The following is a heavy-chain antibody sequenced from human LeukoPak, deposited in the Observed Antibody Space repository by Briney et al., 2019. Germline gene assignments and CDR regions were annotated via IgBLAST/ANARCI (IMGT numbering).Heavy chain of an antibody. Sequence: SETLSLTCAVYGGSFSGYYWSWIRQPPGKGLEWIGEINHSGSTYYNPSLKSRVTISVDTSKNQFSLNLSSVTAADTAVYYCARRNIAVAGYWYFDLWGRGTLLTVSS. J-gene: IGHJ2*01. V-gene: IGHV4-34*01. CDR1: GGSFSGYY. D-gene: IGHD6-19*01. CDR2: INHSGST. CDR3: ARRNIAVAGYWYFDL.